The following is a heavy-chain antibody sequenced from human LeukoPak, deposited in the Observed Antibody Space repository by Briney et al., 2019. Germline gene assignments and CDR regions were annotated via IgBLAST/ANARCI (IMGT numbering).Heavy chain of an antibody. CDR2: IFHSGST. J-gene: IGHJ4*02. CDR1: GGSISSGTYY. CDR3: ARDRGYTMKVVVFDY. Sequence: SETLSLTCTVSGGSISSGTYYWTWIRQPPGKGLEWIGYIFHSGSTYYNPSLKSRVTISVDTSKNQFSLKLSSVTAADTAVYYCARDRGYTMKVVVFDYWGQGTLVTVSS. V-gene: IGHV4-30-2*01. D-gene: IGHD3-22*01.